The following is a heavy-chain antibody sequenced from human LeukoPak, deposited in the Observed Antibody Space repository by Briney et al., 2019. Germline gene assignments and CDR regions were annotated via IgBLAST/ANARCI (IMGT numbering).Heavy chain of an antibody. Sequence: GGSLRLSCAASGFTFSSYDMHWARQATGKGLEWVSAIGTAGDTYYPGSVKGRFTISRENAKNSLYLQMNSLRAGDTAVYYCARGGYYDSSGYYIFDYWCQGTLVNVSS. V-gene: IGHV3-13*01. D-gene: IGHD3-22*01. J-gene: IGHJ4*02. CDR3: ARGGYYDSSGYYIFDY. CDR2: IGTAGDT. CDR1: GFTFSSYD.